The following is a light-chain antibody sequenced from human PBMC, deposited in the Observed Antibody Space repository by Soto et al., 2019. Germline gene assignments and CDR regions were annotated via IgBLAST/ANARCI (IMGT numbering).Light chain of an antibody. J-gene: IGLJ1*01. Sequence: QSALTQPASVSGSPGQSVTISCTGTSXNVGTYNYVSWYQEHPGKAPKLMISEVTNRPSVVSNRFSGSKSGNTAPLTISGLKAEDEADYYCSSHRRRSYTSRSAFVFGTGTTLTVL. CDR1: SXNVGTYNY. CDR3: SSHRRRSYTSRSAFV. CDR2: EVT. V-gene: IGLV2-14*01.